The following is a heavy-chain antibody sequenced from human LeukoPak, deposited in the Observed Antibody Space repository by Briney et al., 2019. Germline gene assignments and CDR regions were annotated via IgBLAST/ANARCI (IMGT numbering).Heavy chain of an antibody. V-gene: IGHV5-51*01. J-gene: IGHJ4*02. CDR3: ARLRIVRGVMVSLDY. D-gene: IGHD3-10*02. CDR2: IYPGDSDT. Sequence: GESLQISCKGSGYSFTSYWIGWVRPLPGKGLEWMGIIYPGDSDTRYSPSFQGQVTISADKSISTAYLQWSSLKASDTAMYYCARLRIVRGVMVSLDYWGQGTLVTVSS. CDR1: GYSFTSYW.